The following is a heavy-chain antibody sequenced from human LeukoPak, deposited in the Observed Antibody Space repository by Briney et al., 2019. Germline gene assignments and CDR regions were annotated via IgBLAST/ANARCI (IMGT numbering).Heavy chain of an antibody. CDR3: ARVGYSSSWPDFDY. CDR1: GYTLTELS. J-gene: IGHJ4*02. CDR2: INPNSGGT. D-gene: IGHD6-13*01. Sequence: ASVKVSCKVSGYTLTELSMHWVRQAPGQGLEWMGWINPNSGGTNYARKFQGRVTMTRDTSISTAYMELSRLRSDDTAVYYCARVGYSSSWPDFDYWGQGTLVTVSS. V-gene: IGHV1-2*02.